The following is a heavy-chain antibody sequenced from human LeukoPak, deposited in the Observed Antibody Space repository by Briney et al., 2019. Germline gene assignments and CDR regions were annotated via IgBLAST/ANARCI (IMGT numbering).Heavy chain of an antibody. CDR1: GVSISYYY. Sequence: SETLSLTCTVSGVSISYYYWSWIRQPPGKRLEWIGYIYYNGSTNSNPSLKSRVAISIDMSKSQFSLKLSSVTAADTAVYYCARHWGHGGYGDWGQGTLVTVSS. J-gene: IGHJ4*02. CDR2: IYYNGST. V-gene: IGHV4-59*08. D-gene: IGHD4-23*01. CDR3: ARHWGHGGYGD.